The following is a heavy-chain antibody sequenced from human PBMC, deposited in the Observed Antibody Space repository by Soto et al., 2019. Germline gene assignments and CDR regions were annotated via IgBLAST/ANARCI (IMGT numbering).Heavy chain of an antibody. CDR1: GVSITGGDYY. D-gene: IGHD6-13*01. CDR2: IFYSGAT. J-gene: IGHJ6*02. Sequence: PSETLSLTCTVSGVSITGGDYYWSWIRQAPGKGREWIGNIFYSGATSYNPSLESRVTISLDRSKNQFSLKLDSVTAADTAVYYCGRDRRVTNSWSPGDSYHYGLDVWGQGTTVTVSS. CDR3: GRDRRVTNSWSPGDSYHYGLDV. V-gene: IGHV4-30-4*01.